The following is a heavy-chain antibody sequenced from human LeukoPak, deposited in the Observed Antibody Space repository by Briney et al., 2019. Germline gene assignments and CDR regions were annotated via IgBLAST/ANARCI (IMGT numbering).Heavy chain of an antibody. CDR3: ARDRNIHGGSYFDS. V-gene: IGHV4-39*02. D-gene: IGHD2-15*01. CDR1: GGSISSSSYY. J-gene: IGHJ4*02. CDR2: IYYSGST. Sequence: PSETLSLTCTVSGGSISSSSYYWGWIRQPPGKGLEWIGSIYYSGSTYYNPSLKSRVTISVDTSKNQFSLKLSSVTAADTAVYYCARDRNIHGGSYFDSWGQGTLVTVSS.